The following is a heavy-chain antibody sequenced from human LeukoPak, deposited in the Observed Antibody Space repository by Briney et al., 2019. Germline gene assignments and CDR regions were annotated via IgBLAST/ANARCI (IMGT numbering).Heavy chain of an antibody. CDR2: ISGSGGST. J-gene: IGHJ4*02. Sequence: GGSLRLSCAASGFSFSSYAMTWVRQAPGKGLEWVSGISGSGGSTYYADSVKGRFTISRDNSKNTLYVQMNSLRAEDTAVYYCAKSDYYDSSGYYYGSDYWGQGTLVTVSS. V-gene: IGHV3-23*01. D-gene: IGHD3-22*01. CDR3: AKSDYYDSSGYYYGSDY. CDR1: GFSFSSYA.